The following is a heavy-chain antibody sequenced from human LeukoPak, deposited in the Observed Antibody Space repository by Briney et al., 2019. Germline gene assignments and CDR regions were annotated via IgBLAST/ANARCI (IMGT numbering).Heavy chain of an antibody. D-gene: IGHD1-26*01. CDR1: GFTFRSHG. CDR3: AGDRATSYFDY. V-gene: IGHV3-33*01. Sequence: GGSLRLSCAASGFTFRSHGMHWVRQAPGKGLEWVAFIWYDGSNKYYTNSVKGRFTISRDNSKNTLYLQMNSLRAEDTAVYYCAGDRATSYFDYWGQGALVTISS. CDR2: IWYDGSNK. J-gene: IGHJ4*02.